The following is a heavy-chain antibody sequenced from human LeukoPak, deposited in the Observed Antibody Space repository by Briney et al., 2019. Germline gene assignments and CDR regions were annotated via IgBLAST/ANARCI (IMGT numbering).Heavy chain of an antibody. CDR2: INPNSGGT. Sequence: ASVKVSCKASGYTFTGYYMHWVRQAPGQGLEWMGRINPNSGGTNYAQKLQGRVTMTTDTSTSTAYMELRSLRSDDTAVYYCARDLPVLWFGELPTFDYWGQGTLVTVSS. D-gene: IGHD3-10*01. CDR1: GYTFTGYY. J-gene: IGHJ4*02. V-gene: IGHV1-2*06. CDR3: ARDLPVLWFGELPTFDY.